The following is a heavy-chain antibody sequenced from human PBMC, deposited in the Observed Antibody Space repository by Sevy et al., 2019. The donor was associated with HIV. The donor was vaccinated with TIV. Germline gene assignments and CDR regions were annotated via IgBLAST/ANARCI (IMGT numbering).Heavy chain of an antibody. D-gene: IGHD2-21*02. J-gene: IGHJ4*02. Sequence: GGSLRLSCAASGFTFSSYVMHWVRQAPGKGLEWVALIWYDGTIKYYADSVKGGFTISRDNSKDKLFLQMNSLTPEDTAVYYCARGGGYCGGDCYSIDYWGQGALVTVSS. CDR1: GFTFSSYV. CDR2: IWYDGTIK. V-gene: IGHV3-33*08. CDR3: ARGGGYCGGDCYSIDY.